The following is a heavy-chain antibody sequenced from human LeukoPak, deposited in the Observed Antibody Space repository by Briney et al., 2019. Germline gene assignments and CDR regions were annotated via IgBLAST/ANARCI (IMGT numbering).Heavy chain of an antibody. V-gene: IGHV3-7*01. J-gene: IGHJ3*02. D-gene: IGHD6-19*01. CDR2: IKQDGSEK. CDR1: GFTFSSYW. CDR3: AREGSYVQDSGWLAFDI. Sequence: GGSLRLSCAASGFTFSSYWMSWVRQAPGKGLEWVANIKQDGSEKYYVDSVKGRFTISRDNAKNSLYPQMNSLRAEDTAVYYCAREGSYVQDSGWLAFDIWGQGTMVTVSS.